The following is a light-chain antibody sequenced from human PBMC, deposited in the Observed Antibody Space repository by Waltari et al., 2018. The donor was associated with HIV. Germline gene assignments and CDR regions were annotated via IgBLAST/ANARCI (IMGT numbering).Light chain of an antibody. J-gene: IGKJ2*01. CDR3: QQYDSSPPAYT. CDR2: GAS. V-gene: IGKV3-20*01. Sequence: EIVLTQSPGTLSLSPGERATLTCRASQSVSSSYLAWYQQKPGQAPRLRIYGASSRATGIPDRFTGSGSGTDFTLTITRLEPEDFVLYYCQQYDSSPPAYTFGQGTKLEIK. CDR1: QSVSSSY.